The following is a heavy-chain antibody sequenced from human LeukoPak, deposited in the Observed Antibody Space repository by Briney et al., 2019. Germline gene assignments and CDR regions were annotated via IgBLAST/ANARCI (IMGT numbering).Heavy chain of an antibody. Sequence: GGSLRLSCAASGFTFSDYYMSWIRQAPGKGLEGVSYISSSGSTIYYADSVKGRFTISRDNAKNSLYLQMNSLRAEDTAVYYCARNRGNWNYAEIDYWGQGTLVTVSS. CDR3: ARNRGNWNYAEIDY. CDR1: GFTFSDYY. CDR2: ISSSGSTI. J-gene: IGHJ4*02. D-gene: IGHD1-7*01. V-gene: IGHV3-11*04.